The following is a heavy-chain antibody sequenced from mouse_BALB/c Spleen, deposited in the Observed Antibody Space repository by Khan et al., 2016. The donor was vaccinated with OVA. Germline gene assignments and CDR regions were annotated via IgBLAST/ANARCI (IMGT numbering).Heavy chain of an antibody. CDR1: GYSITSDYA. V-gene: IGHV3-2*02. J-gene: IGHJ4*01. D-gene: IGHD2-3*01. Sequence: EVKLLESGPGLVKPSQSLSLTCTVTGYSITSDYAWNWIRQFPGNKLEWMGYINYSGSANYNPYLKSRISITRDTSKNQFFLQLKSVTTEDTATYYCARDGSRYNYAMDHWGQGTSVTVSS. CDR3: ARDGSRYNYAMDH. CDR2: INYSGSA.